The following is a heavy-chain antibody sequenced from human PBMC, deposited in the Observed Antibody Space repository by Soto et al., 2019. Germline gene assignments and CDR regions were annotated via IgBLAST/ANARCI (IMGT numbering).Heavy chain of an antibody. J-gene: IGHJ6*02. Sequence: QVQLQESGPGLVKPSETLSLTCTVSGGSVSSGSYYWSWIRQPPGKGLEWIGYIYYSGSTNYNPSRKSRVTISVDTSKNQFALKLSSVTAADTAVYYCARETAAGTFRYYYYGMDVWGQGTTVTVSS. D-gene: IGHD6-13*01. CDR2: IYYSGST. V-gene: IGHV4-61*01. CDR3: ARETAAGTFRYYYYGMDV. CDR1: GGSVSSGSYY.